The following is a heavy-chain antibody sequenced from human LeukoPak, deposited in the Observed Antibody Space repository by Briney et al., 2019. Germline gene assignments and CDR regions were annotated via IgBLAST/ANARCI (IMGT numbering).Heavy chain of an antibody. Sequence: SETLSLTCTVSGGSISSYYWSWIRQPAGKGLEWIGRIYTSGSTNYNPSLKSRVTISVDTSKNQFSLKLSSVTAADTAVYYCARGYYGSGSSLYYFDYWGQGTLVTVSS. CDR1: GGSISSYY. J-gene: IGHJ4*02. V-gene: IGHV4-4*07. CDR2: IYTSGST. CDR3: ARGYYGSGSSLYYFDY. D-gene: IGHD3-10*01.